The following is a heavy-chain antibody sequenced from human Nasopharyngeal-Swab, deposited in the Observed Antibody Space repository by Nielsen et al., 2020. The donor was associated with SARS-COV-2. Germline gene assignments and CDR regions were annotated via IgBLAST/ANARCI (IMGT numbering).Heavy chain of an antibody. CDR2: ISAYNGNT. CDR3: AREAALGIAAAEDCYYYGMDV. D-gene: IGHD6-13*01. V-gene: IGHV1-18*01. Sequence: WVRQAPGQGLEWMGWISAYNGNTNYAQKLQGRVTMTTDTSTSTAYMELRSLRSDDTAVYYCAREAALGIAAAEDCYYYGMDVWGQGTTVTVSS. J-gene: IGHJ6*02.